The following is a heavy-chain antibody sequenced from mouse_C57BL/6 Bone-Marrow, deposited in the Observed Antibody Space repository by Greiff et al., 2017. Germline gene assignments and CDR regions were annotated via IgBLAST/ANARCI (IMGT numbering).Heavy chain of an antibody. D-gene: IGHD1-1*01. CDR2: ISNGGGST. CDR3: ARMYYYGSNYRWYFDD. Sequence: EVKLVESGGGLVQPGGSLKLSCAASGFTFSDYYMYWVRQTPEKRLEWVAYISNGGGSTNYPDTVKGRFTFTRDNAKNTRYLQMSRLKSEDTAIYYCARMYYYGSNYRWYFDDWGKGTTGTVSS. J-gene: IGHJ1*03. V-gene: IGHV5-12*01. CDR1: GFTFSDYY.